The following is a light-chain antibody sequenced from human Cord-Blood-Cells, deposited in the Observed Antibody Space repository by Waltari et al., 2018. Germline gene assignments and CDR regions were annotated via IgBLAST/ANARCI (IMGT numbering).Light chain of an antibody. CDR2: QDS. CDR1: KLGDKY. CDR3: QAWDSSLAV. Sequence: SYELTQPPSVSLSPGQTASITCSGDKLGDKYACWYQQKPGQSPVLVIYQDSKRPSGIPERFSGSNSGNTATLTISGTQAMDEADYYCQAWDSSLAVFGGGTQLTVL. V-gene: IGLV3-1*01. J-gene: IGLJ7*01.